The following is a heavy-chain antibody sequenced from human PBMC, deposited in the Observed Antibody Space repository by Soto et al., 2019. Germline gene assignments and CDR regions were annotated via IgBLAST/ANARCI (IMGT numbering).Heavy chain of an antibody. CDR3: VKDFGSSGAYWYFDL. V-gene: IGHV3-9*01. J-gene: IGHJ2*01. CDR1: GFTFDDFA. D-gene: IGHD2-8*02. Sequence: QLVESGGGLVQPGRSLRLSCAASGFTFDDFAMHWDRQSPGKGLEWISGINWNSGDIDYADSVRGRFTISRDNAKNALYLQMNSVRAEDAAFYYCVKDFGSSGAYWYFDLWGRGTLGTVSS. CDR2: INWNSGDI.